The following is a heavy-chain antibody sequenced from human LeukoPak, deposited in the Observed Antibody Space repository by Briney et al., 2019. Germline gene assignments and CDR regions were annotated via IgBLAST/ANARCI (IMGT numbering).Heavy chain of an antibody. CDR1: GFTFSNYA. J-gene: IGHJ4*02. D-gene: IGHD2-2*01. Sequence: QSGGSLRLSCAASGFTFSNYAMNWVRQAPGKGLEWVSSISGSGTTTNYADSVKGRFTISRDNSKNTLYLQMNSLRAEDTAVYYCAKESIVVVPAATVDYWGQGTLVTVSS. V-gene: IGHV3-23*01. CDR2: ISGSGTTT. CDR3: AKESIVVVPAATVDY.